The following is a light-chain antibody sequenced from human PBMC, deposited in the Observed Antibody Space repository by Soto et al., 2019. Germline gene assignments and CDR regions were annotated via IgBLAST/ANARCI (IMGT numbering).Light chain of an antibody. CDR3: QSYDSSLSAVV. V-gene: IGLV1-40*01. CDR2: ANR. Sequence: QSVLTQPPSVSGAPGQRVTISCTGSSSNIGAGYDVHWYQQLPGTAPKLLIYANRSRPSGVTDRFSGSKSGTSASLAITGLQGEDEYDYYCQSYDSSLSAVVFGGGTKLTV. J-gene: IGLJ2*01. CDR1: SSNIGAGYD.